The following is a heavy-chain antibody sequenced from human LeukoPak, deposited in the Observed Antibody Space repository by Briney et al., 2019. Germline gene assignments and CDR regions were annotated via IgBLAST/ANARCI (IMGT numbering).Heavy chain of an antibody. J-gene: IGHJ4*02. D-gene: IGHD2-2*01. V-gene: IGHV3-21*01. CDR3: ARDKQYQLFGSSDY. CDR1: GFTFSSYS. CDR2: ISSSSSYI. Sequence: GGSLRLSCAASGFTFSSYSMNWVRQAPGKGLEWVSSISSSSSYIYYADSVKGRFTISRDDAKNSLYLQMNSLRAEDTAVYYCARDKQYQLFGSSDYWGQGTLVTVSS.